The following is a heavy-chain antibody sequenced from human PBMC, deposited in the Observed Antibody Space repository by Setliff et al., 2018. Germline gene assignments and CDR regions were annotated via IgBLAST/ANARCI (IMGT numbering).Heavy chain of an antibody. CDR2: ISSSSSYT. D-gene: IGHD3-22*01. V-gene: IGHV3-21*05. CDR1: GFTFSGYS. J-gene: IGHJ4*02. CDR3: ARSGFYDSSGYYLDY. Sequence: PGGSLRLSCEASGFTFSGYSMNWVRQAPGKGLEWVSYISSSSSYTNYADSVKGRFTISRDNAKNSLYLEMNSLRAEDTAVYYCARSGFYDSSGYYLDYWGQGTLVTVSS.